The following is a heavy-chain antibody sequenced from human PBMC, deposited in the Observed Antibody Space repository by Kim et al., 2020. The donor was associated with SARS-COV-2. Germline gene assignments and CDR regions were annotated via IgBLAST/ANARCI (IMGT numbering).Heavy chain of an antibody. D-gene: IGHD2-21*02. V-gene: IGHV3-13*01. J-gene: IGHJ6*02. CDR3: ATHIVVVTAEGDSYGMDV. CDR2: IGTAGDT. Sequence: GGSLRLSCAASGFTFSSYDMHWVRQATGKGLEWVSAIGTAGDTYYPGSVKGRFTISRENAKNSLYLQMNSLRAGDTAVYYCATHIVVVTAEGDSYGMDVWGQGTTVTVSS. CDR1: GFTFSSYD.